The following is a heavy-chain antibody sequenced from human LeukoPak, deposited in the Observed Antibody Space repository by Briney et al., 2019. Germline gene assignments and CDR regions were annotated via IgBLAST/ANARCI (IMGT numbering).Heavy chain of an antibody. D-gene: IGHD1-14*01. V-gene: IGHV1-18*01. CDR1: GYTFDIYG. Sequence: GASVKVSCKASGYTFDIYGIAWVRQAPGQGLEWMGWIATYNGKTDYAQNLQGRVTMTTDLSTGTAYMELRSLRSDDTAVYYCARVYNSYYCYMDVRGKGTPVTVSS. J-gene: IGHJ6*03. CDR3: ARVYNSYYCYMDV. CDR2: IATYNGKT.